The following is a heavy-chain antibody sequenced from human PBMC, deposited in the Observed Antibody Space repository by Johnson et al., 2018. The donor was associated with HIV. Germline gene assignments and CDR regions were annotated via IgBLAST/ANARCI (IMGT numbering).Heavy chain of an antibody. CDR2: IRNKHSSYSN. Sequence: VQLVESGGGLVQPGGSLRLSCVGSGFSFSDHFMDWVCQAPGKGLEWVGRIRNKHSSYSNEFAASVHGSFTVSRDDSKNMLHLQMNSLKTEDTAVYYCTTDPYGGRRDAFEIWGQGTMVIVSS. J-gene: IGHJ3*02. CDR1: GFSFSDHF. V-gene: IGHV3-72*01. D-gene: IGHD1-26*01. CDR3: TTDPYGGRRDAFEI.